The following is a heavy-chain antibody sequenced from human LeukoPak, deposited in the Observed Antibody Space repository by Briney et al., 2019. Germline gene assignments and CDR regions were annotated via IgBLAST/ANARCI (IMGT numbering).Heavy chain of an antibody. CDR3: AKLEEDGYNYYFDY. V-gene: IGHV3-9*01. CDR1: GFTFDDYA. J-gene: IGHJ4*02. Sequence: GGSLRLSCAASGFTFDDYAMHWVRQAPGKGLEWVSGISWNSGSIGYADSVKGRFTISRDNAKNSLYLQMNSLRAEDTALYYCAKLEEDGYNYYFDYWGQGTLVTVSS. D-gene: IGHD5-24*01. CDR2: ISWNSGSI.